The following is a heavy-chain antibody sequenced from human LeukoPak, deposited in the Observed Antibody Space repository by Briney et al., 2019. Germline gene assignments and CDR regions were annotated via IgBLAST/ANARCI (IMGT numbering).Heavy chain of an antibody. J-gene: IGHJ4*02. CDR2: IYPGDSDT. V-gene: IGHV5-51*01. Sequence: GESLKISCKGSGYSFTSYWIGWVRQMPGKGLEWMGIIYPGDSDTRYSPSFQGQVTISADKSISTAYLQWSSLKASDTAMYYCAGHFLEWEPTQPIDYWGQGTLVTVSS. CDR3: AGHFLEWEPTQPIDY. D-gene: IGHD1-26*01. CDR1: GYSFTSYW.